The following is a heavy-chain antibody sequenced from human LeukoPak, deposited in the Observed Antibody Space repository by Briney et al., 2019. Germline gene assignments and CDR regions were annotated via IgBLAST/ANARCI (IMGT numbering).Heavy chain of an antibody. D-gene: IGHD4/OR15-4a*01. CDR2: IYPGDSDT. Sequence: GESLKISCKGSGYSFTSYWIGWVRQMPGKGLEWMGIIYPGDSDTRYSPSFHGQVTISAVRSISTAYLQWSSLKASDTAMYYCARGFYGGYYYYYYMDVWGKGTTVTVSS. CDR1: GYSFTSYW. CDR3: ARGFYGGYYYYYYMDV. J-gene: IGHJ6*03. V-gene: IGHV5-51*01.